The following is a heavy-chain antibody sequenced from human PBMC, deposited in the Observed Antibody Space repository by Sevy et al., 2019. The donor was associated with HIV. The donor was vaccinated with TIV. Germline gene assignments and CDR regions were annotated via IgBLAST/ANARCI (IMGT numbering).Heavy chain of an antibody. V-gene: IGHV4-59*01. CDR3: AREHGDYPTFDY. Sequence: SETLSLTCTVSGGSITIYYWSWIRQPPGKGLEWIGYIYYSGSTNYNPSLKSRVTISVDTSKNQFSLKLSSVTAADTGVYYCAREHGDYPTFDYWGQGTLVTVSS. CDR1: GGSITIYY. CDR2: IYYSGST. J-gene: IGHJ4*02. D-gene: IGHD4-17*01.